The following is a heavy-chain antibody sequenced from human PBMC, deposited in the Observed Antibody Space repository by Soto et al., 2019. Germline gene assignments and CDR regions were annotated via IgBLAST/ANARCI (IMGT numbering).Heavy chain of an antibody. CDR2: MNPNSGNT. J-gene: IGHJ5*02. CDR3: ARGDPVVVAARPGYNWFDP. V-gene: IGHV1-8*01. D-gene: IGHD2-15*01. Sequence: ASVKVSCKASGYTFTSYDINRVRQATGQGLEWMGWMNPNSGNTGYAQKFQGRVTMTRNTSISTAYMELSSLRSEDTAVYYCARGDPVVVAARPGYNWFDPWGQGTLVTVSS. CDR1: GYTFTSYD.